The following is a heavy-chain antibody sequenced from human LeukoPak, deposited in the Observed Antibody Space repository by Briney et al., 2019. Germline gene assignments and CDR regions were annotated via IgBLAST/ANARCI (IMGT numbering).Heavy chain of an antibody. Sequence: PSETLSLTCTVSGGSISSSSYYWGWIRQPPGKGLEWIGSINYSGSTYYNPSLKSRVTIFVDTSKNQFSLKLSSVTAADTAVYYCARVDIVVVPSANLDCWGQGTLVTVSS. J-gene: IGHJ4*02. V-gene: IGHV4-39*01. D-gene: IGHD2-2*01. CDR3: ARVDIVVVPSANLDC. CDR1: GGSISSSSYY. CDR2: INYSGST.